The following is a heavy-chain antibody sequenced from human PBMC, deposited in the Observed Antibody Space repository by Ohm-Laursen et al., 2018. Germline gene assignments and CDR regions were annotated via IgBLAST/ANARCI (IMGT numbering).Heavy chain of an antibody. CDR2: ISSSATII. V-gene: IGHV3-48*01. D-gene: IGHD3-22*01. CDR1: GFTFSSYG. CDR3: ATFYNHAGSGWGRPCDH. Sequence: SLRLSCSASGFTFSSYGMHWVRQAPGKGLEWLSYISSSATIIYYADSVKGRFTISRDNSKNSLYLQMNTLRVDDTAVYYCATFYNHAGSGWGRPCDHWGQGTLVTVSA. J-gene: IGHJ4*02.